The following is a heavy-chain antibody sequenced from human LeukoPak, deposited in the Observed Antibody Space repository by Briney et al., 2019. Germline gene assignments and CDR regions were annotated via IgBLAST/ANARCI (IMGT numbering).Heavy chain of an antibody. CDR3: AREDYEDTAMGPFDY. Sequence: SETLSLTCTVSGGSISSYYWSWIRQPPGKGLEWIGYIYYSGSTNYNPSLKSRVTISVDTSKNQFSLKLSSVTAADTAVYYCAREDYEDTAMGPFDYWGQGTLVTVSS. CDR1: GGSISSYY. D-gene: IGHD5-18*01. J-gene: IGHJ4*02. V-gene: IGHV4-59*12. CDR2: IYYSGST.